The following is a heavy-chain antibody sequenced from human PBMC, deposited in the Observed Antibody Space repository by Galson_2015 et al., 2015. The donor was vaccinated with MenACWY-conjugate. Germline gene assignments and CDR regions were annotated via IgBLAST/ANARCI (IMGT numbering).Heavy chain of an antibody. J-gene: IGHJ3*02. CDR3: ARRRPRDIGAGLDI. D-gene: IGHD2-15*01. CDR2: IHYSGGT. V-gene: IGHV4-39*01. Sequence: ETLSLACTVSGGSIRNTAFYCAWFRQPPGKGLEWIGTIHYSGGTYHNPSLKNRITPSVDTAKNQLPLHLASVTAADTALYYCARRRPRDIGAGLDIWGQGTLVTVSS. CDR1: GGSIRNTAFY.